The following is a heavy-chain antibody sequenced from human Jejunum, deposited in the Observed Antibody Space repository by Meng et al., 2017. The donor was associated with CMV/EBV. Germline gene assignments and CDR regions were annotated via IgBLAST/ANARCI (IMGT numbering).Heavy chain of an antibody. CDR2: TRYDGENK. V-gene: IGHV3-30*02. J-gene: IGHJ6*02. CDR3: ANFPSSAYYSEMDV. CDR1: GFSFSSFG. Sequence: GFSFSSFGMNWVRQAPGKGLEWVAFTRYDGENKYYADTVKGRFTISKDNSKNTLYLQMSSLRPEDTGVYYCANFPSSAYYSEMDVWGQGTTVTVSS.